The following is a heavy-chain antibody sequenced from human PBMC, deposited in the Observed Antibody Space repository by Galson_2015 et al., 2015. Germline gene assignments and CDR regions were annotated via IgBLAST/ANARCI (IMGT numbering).Heavy chain of an antibody. Sequence: SLRLSCAASGFTFDDYAMHWVRQAPGKGLEWVSLISGDGGSTYYADSVKGRFTISRDNSKNSLYLQMNSLRTEDTALYYCAKDRAWAYYDFWSGLDYWGQGTLVTVSS. CDR1: GFTFDDYA. D-gene: IGHD3-3*01. CDR2: ISGDGGST. V-gene: IGHV3-43*02. J-gene: IGHJ4*02. CDR3: AKDRAWAYYDFWSGLDY.